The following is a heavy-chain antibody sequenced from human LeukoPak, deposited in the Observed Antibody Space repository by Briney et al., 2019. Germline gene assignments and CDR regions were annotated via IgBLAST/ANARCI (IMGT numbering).Heavy chain of an antibody. Sequence: SETLSLTCAVYGGSFSGYYWSWIRQPPGKGLEWIGEINHSGSTNYNPSLKSRVTISVDTSKNQFSLKLSSVTAADTAVYYCARDRRYSSSFYYYYYGMDVWGQGTTVTVSS. CDR3: ARDRRYSSSFYYYYYGMDV. CDR2: INHSGST. V-gene: IGHV4-34*01. D-gene: IGHD6-6*01. CDR1: GGSFSGYY. J-gene: IGHJ6*02.